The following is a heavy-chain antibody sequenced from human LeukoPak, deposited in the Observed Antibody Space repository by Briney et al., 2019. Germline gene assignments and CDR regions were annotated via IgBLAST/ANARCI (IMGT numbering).Heavy chain of an antibody. CDR2: INQSGST. CDR1: GGSFSGYY. V-gene: IGHV4-34*01. CDR3: ARRDSSGWYAEYFQH. D-gene: IGHD6-19*01. Sequence: SETLSLTCAGYGGSFSGYYWSWIRQPPGKGLEWMGEINQSGSTNYNPSLKSRVTISVDTSKNHFSLKLSSVNAADTAVYYCARRDSSGWYAEYFQHWGQGTLVTVSS. J-gene: IGHJ1*01.